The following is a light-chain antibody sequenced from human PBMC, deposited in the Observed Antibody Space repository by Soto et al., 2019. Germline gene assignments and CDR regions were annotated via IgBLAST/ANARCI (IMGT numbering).Light chain of an antibody. CDR2: GAS. V-gene: IGKV3-15*01. CDR1: QSVSSN. CDR3: QQYNYWPRT. J-gene: IGKJ3*01. Sequence: EIVMTRSPATLSVSPGERATLSCRASQSVSSNLAWYQHKPGQAPRLLIYGASTRATGIPAGFSGSGSGTEFTLTISSLQSEDFAVYYCQQYNYWPRTFGPGTKVDIK.